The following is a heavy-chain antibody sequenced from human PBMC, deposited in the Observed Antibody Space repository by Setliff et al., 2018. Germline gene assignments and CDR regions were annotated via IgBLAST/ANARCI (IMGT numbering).Heavy chain of an antibody. CDR1: DDSISSRHYY. V-gene: IGHV4-61*09. CDR2: IYTSWST. CDR3: ARMTGFQYIDV. J-gene: IGHJ6*03. D-gene: IGHD3-3*01. Sequence: SETLSLTCTVSDDSISSRHYYWSWIRQPAGKELEWIGQIYTSWSTNYNPSLKSRVTILLDTSKNQFSLTLTSVTAADTAVYYCARMTGFQYIDVWGKGTTVTVSS.